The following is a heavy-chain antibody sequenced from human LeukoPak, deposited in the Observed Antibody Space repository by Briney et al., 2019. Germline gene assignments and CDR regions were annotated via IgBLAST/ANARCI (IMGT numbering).Heavy chain of an antibody. CDR2: IYTSGST. J-gene: IGHJ6*03. D-gene: IGHD3-10*01. V-gene: IGHV4-4*07. CDR1: GGSISSYY. Sequence: PSETLSLTCTVSGGSISSYYWSWIRQPAGKGLEWIGRIYTSGSTNYNPSLKSRVTMSVDTSKNQFSLKLSSVTAADTAVYYCARISAVRGEKDYYYMDVWGKGTTVTISS. CDR3: ARISAVRGEKDYYYMDV.